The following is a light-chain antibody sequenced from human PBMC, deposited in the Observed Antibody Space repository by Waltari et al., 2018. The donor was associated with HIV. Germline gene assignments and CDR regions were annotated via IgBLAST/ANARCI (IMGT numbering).Light chain of an antibody. CDR2: DLT. CDR3: CSYTGTGVV. Sequence: QSALTQPASVSGSPGQPITISCTGTSSDVGAYNLVSWYQQHPGKAPKLMIFDLTKRSSGISDGFSGSRSGNTASLTISGLQAEDEGDYYCCSYTGTGVVFGGGTKLTVL. J-gene: IGLJ2*01. CDR1: SSDVGAYNL. V-gene: IGLV2-23*02.